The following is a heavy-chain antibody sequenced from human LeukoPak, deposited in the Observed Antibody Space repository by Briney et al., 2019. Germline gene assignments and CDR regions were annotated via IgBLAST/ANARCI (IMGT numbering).Heavy chain of an antibody. Sequence: GGSLRLSCAASGFDFTRAWMSWVRQAPGKGLEWVSYISSSGSTIYYADSVKGRFTISRDNAKNSLYLQMNSLRAEDTAVYYCASGSSYSPNWFDPWGQGTLVTVSS. CDR1: GFDFTRAW. V-gene: IGHV3-48*04. CDR3: ASGSSYSPNWFDP. CDR2: ISSSGSTI. D-gene: IGHD2-15*01. J-gene: IGHJ5*02.